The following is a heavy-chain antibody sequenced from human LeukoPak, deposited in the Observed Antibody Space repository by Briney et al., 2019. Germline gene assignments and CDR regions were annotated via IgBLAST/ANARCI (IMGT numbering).Heavy chain of an antibody. CDR2: IYYTGST. CDR1: GDSISSDGYY. D-gene: IGHD5-24*01. Sequence: PSETLSLTCTVSGDSISSDGYYWSWIRQHPGKSLEWIGFIYYTGSTYYNPSLKSRVTISVDTSKKQFSLKLSSVTAADTAVYYCARHERDASLDHAFDIWGQGTMVTVSS. CDR3: ARHERDASLDHAFDI. J-gene: IGHJ3*02. V-gene: IGHV4-31*03.